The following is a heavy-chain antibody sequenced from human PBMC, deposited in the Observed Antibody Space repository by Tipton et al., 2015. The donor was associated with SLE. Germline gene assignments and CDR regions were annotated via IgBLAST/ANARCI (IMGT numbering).Heavy chain of an antibody. Sequence: TLSLTCTVSGGSISRYYGSWMRQAPGKGLEWIGYIYSSGATKYNPSLKSRVTLSVDTSKNQFSLKLNSVTAADTAVYYCARDRLGGPFDYWGQGSLVTVSS. J-gene: IGHJ4*02. D-gene: IGHD1-26*01. CDR1: GGSISRYY. V-gene: IGHV4-4*08. CDR3: ARDRLGGPFDY. CDR2: IYSSGAT.